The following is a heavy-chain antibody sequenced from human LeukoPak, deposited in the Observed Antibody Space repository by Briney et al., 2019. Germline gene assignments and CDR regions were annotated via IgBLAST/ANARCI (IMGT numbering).Heavy chain of an antibody. CDR1: GFTVSTYD. V-gene: IGHV3-69-1*01. D-gene: IGHD5-18*01. CDR2: FGISGTI. Sequence: TTGGSLRLSCAASGFTVSTYDMHWVRQAPGEGPEWIAYFGISGTIYYADSVRGRFTISRDSAKSSLHLEMNSLRVDDTAIYYCAGYGFYPYWGQGTPVTVSS. J-gene: IGHJ4*02. CDR3: AGYGFYPY.